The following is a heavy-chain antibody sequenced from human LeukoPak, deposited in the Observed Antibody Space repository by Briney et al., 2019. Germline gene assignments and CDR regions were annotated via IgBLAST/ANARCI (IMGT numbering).Heavy chain of an antibody. J-gene: IGHJ4*02. D-gene: IGHD2-2*01. CDR3: ARVVSGLVVPPTRGDYFDS. CDR1: SGSFSGYY. Sequence: SEALSLTCAVYSGSFSGYYWSWIRQPPGKGLEWLGEINHSGSTNYNPSLKSRVTISVDTSKNQLSLKLTSVTVADTALYYCARVVSGLVVPPTRGDYFDSWGQGTVVTVSS. CDR2: INHSGST. V-gene: IGHV4-34*01.